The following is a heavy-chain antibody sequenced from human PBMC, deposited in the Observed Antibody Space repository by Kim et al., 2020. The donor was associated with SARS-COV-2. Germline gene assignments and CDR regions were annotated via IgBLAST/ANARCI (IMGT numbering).Heavy chain of an antibody. D-gene: IGHD6-19*01. J-gene: IGHJ4*02. Sequence: SETLSLTCTVSGGSISSSSYYWGWIRQPPGKGLEWIGSIYYSGSTYYNPSLKSRVTISVDTSKNQFSLKLSSVTAADTAVYYCARKSEQWLTHWGQGTLVTVSS. V-gene: IGHV4-39*01. CDR1: GGSISSSSYY. CDR2: IYYSGST. CDR3: ARKSEQWLTH.